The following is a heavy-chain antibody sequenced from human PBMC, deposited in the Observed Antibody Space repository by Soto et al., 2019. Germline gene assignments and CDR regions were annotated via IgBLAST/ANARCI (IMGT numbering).Heavy chain of an antibody. D-gene: IGHD1-26*01. Sequence: EVQLVESGGGLVQPGGSLRLSCAASGFNFNNYWMTWVRQAPGKGPEWVANITQAGSEKYYVDSVKGRFTISRDNAKNSLYLQLDSLRGEDTAVYYCARGRYSGTDYYLDFWGQGTLVTVSS. V-gene: IGHV3-7*05. CDR1: GFNFNNYW. CDR2: ITQAGSEK. J-gene: IGHJ4*02. CDR3: ARGRYSGTDYYLDF.